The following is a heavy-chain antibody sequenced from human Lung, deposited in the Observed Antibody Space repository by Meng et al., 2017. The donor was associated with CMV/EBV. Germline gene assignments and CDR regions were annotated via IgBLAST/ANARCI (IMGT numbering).Heavy chain of an antibody. CDR1: GFSVGSFW. CDR2: IEQNDSED. D-gene: IGHD5-24*01. CDR3: ARRGGGGFHNGAFDI. J-gene: IGHJ3*02. Sequence: GGSLRLSCVASGFSVGSFWMSWVRQAPGKGLEWVANIEQNDSEDYNVEYVRGRFTVSRDTAKNSVYLQMNSLRANDTGVYYCARRGGGGFHNGAFDIWGRGTMVTVSS. V-gene: IGHV3-7*01.